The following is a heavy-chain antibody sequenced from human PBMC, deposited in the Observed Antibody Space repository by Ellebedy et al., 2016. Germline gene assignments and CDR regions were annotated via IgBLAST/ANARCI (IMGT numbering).Heavy chain of an antibody. J-gene: IGHJ4*02. V-gene: IGHV1-2*06. CDR3: ARIMYFVYGSWSDY. CDR2: INPNSGDA. Sequence: ASVKVSCKTSGYVFNEYYIHWVRQAPGRGLEWLGRINPNSGDANYAPKFQGRVTLTRDTSIRTYFMELNRLRSDDTAVYYCARIMYFVYGSWSDYWGQGTLVTVSS. CDR1: GYVFNEYY. D-gene: IGHD3-9*01.